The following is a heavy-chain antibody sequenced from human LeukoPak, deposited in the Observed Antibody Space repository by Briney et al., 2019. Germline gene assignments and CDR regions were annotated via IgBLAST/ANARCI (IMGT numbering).Heavy chain of an antibody. CDR2: ISAYDGNT. CDR1: GYTFTSYG. J-gene: IGHJ5*02. D-gene: IGHD2-15*01. Sequence: GASVKVSCKASGYTFTSYGISWVRQAPGQGLEWMGWISAYDGNTNNAQKLQGRVTMTTDTSTSTDYMELRSLRSDDTAVYYWARDLVVAATRRTDPWGQGTLVTVST. V-gene: IGHV1-18*01. CDR3: ARDLVVAATRRTDP.